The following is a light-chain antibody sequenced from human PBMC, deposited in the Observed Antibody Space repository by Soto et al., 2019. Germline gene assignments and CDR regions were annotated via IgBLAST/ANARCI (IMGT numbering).Light chain of an antibody. Sequence: IVLTQSPGTLSLSPGETATLSCRASQTVSSTYLAWYQHKPGRAPRLLIDGASSRAAGIPDRFSGSGSGTDFTLTISRLEPEDLAVYHCQQYDYLVTFGQGTKVDIK. CDR3: QQYDYLVT. CDR1: QTVSSTY. V-gene: IGKV3-20*01. CDR2: GAS. J-gene: IGKJ1*01.